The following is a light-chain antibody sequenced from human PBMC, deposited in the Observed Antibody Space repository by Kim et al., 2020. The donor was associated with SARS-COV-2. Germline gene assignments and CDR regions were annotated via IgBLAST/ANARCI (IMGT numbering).Light chain of an antibody. CDR1: QSVSSSY. CDR2: GAS. J-gene: IGKJ4*01. CDR3: QQYGSSPLT. Sequence: IWLAESPGTLSLSPRERATLTCRASQSVSSSYLAWYQKKPGQAPRLLIYGASSRATGIPDRFSGSGSGTDFTLTISRLEPEDFAVYYCQQYGSSPLTFGGGTKVDIK. V-gene: IGKV3-20*01.